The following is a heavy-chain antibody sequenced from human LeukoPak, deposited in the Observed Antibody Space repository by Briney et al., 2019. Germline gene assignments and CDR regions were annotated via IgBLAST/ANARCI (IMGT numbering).Heavy chain of an antibody. V-gene: IGHV1-2*06. CDR1: GYTFADYF. CDR3: ARDLTSTPNWEFDY. CDR2: INCNSGGT. J-gene: IGHJ4*02. Sequence: ASVKVSCKASGYTFADYFIQWVRQAPGQGLEWVGRINCNSGGTEYAQKFQGRVTMTRDTSINTAYVEVSSLKSDDTAVHYCARDLTSTPNWEFDYWGQGTLVTVSS. D-gene: IGHD1-26*01.